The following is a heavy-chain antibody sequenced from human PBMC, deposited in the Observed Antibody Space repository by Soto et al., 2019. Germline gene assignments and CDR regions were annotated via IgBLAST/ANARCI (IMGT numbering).Heavy chain of an antibody. CDR2: INHSGST. CDR3: ARTLYSYGPRFDY. CDR1: GESFSAYY. D-gene: IGHD5-18*01. Sequence: SETLSLTCAVYGESFSAYYWTWIRQPPGKGLEWIGEINHSGSTKYNPSLRSRVTVSVDTSKNQFSLKLSSVTAADTAVYYCARTLYSYGPRFDYWGQGTLVTVSS. V-gene: IGHV4-34*01. J-gene: IGHJ4*02.